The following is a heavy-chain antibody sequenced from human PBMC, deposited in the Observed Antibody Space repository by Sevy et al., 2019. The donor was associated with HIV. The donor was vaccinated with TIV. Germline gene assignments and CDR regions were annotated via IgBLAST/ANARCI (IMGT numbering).Heavy chain of an antibody. CDR3: VKDSIFYDSSSGYRPFYYYGMDV. CDR1: GFTFSGSA. J-gene: IGHJ6*02. V-gene: IGHV3-64D*09. D-gene: IGHD3-3*01. Sequence: GGSLRLSCSASGFTFSGSALHWVRQAPGKGLEYVSVISSSGSSAYYAESVRGRFTISRDNSKNTLYLQMRSLRGEGTAVYYCVKDSIFYDSSSGYRPFYYYGMDVWGQGTSVTVSS. CDR2: ISSSGSSA.